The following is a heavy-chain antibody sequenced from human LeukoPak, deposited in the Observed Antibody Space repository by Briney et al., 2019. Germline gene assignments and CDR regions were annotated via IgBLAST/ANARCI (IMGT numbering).Heavy chain of an antibody. J-gene: IGHJ5*02. CDR1: GFTFSSYS. CDR2: ISSSSSYI. CDR3: ARGRMITFGGVIT. Sequence: GGTLRLSCAASGFTFSSYSMNWVRQAPGKGLEWVSSISSSSSYIYCADSVKGRFTISRDNAKNSLYLQMNSLRAEDTAVYYCARGRMITFGGVITWGQGTLVTVSS. D-gene: IGHD3-16*01. V-gene: IGHV3-21*01.